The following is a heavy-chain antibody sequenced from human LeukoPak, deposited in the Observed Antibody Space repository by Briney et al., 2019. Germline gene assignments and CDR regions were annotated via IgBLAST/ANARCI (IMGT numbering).Heavy chain of an antibody. D-gene: IGHD5-18*01. CDR3: ASTAMVTVFDY. CDR1: GGSISSSSYY. CDR2: IYYSGST. V-gene: IGHV4-39*01. Sequence: SETLSLTCTVSGGSISSSSYYWGWIRQPPGKGLEWTGSIYYSGSTYFNPSLKSRVTISVDTSKNQFSLKLSSVTAADTAVYYCASTAMVTVFDYWGQGTLVTVSS. J-gene: IGHJ4*02.